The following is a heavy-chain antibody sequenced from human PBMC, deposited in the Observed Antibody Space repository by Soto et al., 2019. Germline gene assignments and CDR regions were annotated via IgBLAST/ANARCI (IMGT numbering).Heavy chain of an antibody. J-gene: IGHJ4*02. CDR1: GGTFRSYA. CDR2: IIPMFGIA. CDR3: ARDTVKYYDSSGYYLGGLDY. Sequence: QVQLVQSGAEVKKPGSSVKVSCKASGGTFRSYAITWVRQAPGQGLEWMGGIIPMFGIANYAQTFQGRVTITADASTSTAYIELSGRRAEDTAVYYCARDTVKYYDSSGYYLGGLDYWGQGTLVTVSS. D-gene: IGHD3-22*01. V-gene: IGHV1-69*01.